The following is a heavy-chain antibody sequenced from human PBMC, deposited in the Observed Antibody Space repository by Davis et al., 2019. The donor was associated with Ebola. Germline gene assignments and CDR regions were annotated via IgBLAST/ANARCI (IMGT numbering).Heavy chain of an antibody. Sequence: PGGSLRLSCAASGFTFSNYEINWVRQAPGKGLEWVSYINNNGGSIYYVDSVKGRFIISRDNAKNSVYLQMDSLRAEDTAIYYCTREAAHCGGDCLDYWGQGTLVTVSS. D-gene: IGHD2-21*01. CDR2: INNNGGSI. J-gene: IGHJ4*02. CDR3: TREAAHCGGDCLDY. CDR1: GFTFSNYE. V-gene: IGHV3-48*03.